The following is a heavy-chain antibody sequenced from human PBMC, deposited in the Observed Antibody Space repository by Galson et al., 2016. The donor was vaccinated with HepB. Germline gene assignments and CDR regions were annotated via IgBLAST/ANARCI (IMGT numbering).Heavy chain of an antibody. CDR1: GGSITTDY. CDR3: AIATISDWHFDL. CDR2: ISYSGTS. V-gene: IGHV4-59*01. J-gene: IGHJ2*01. Sequence: SETLSLTCTVSGGSITTDYWTWIRQPPGKGLEWIGYISYSGTSKYNPSLRSRVTISGDTSKNQFSLKLTSVTAADTAVYYCAIATISDWHFDLWGRGTLVAVSS.